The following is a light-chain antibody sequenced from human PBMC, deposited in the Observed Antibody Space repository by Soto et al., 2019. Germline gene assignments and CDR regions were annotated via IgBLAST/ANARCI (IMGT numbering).Light chain of an antibody. J-gene: IGKJ1*01. CDR3: QQYYSYPRWT. CDR1: QGISSY. V-gene: IGKV1-8*01. CDR2: AAS. Sequence: AIRMTQSPSSLSASTGARVTITCRSSQGISSYLAWYQQKPGKAPKLLIYAASTLQSGVPSRFSGSGSGTDFTLTISCLQSEDFATYYCQQYYSYPRWTFGQGTKVDIK.